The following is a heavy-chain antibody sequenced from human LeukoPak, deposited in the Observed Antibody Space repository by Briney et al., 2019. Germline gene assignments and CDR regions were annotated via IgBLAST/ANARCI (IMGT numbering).Heavy chain of an antibody. CDR3: AKYGSGSPRYPSDY. CDR1: GFTFNNYA. Sequence: GGSLRLSCAASGFTFNNYAMSWVRLAPGKGLEWVSAITGSGATTYYADSVKGRFTISRDNSKDTLSPQMNSLRAEDTAVYYCAKYGSGSPRYPSDYWGQGTLVTVSS. J-gene: IGHJ4*02. CDR2: ITGSGATT. V-gene: IGHV3-23*01. D-gene: IGHD1-26*01.